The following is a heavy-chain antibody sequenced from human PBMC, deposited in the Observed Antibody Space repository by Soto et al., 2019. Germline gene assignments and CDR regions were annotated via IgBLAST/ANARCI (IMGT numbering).Heavy chain of an antibody. CDR3: ARDRRGYSYGYYYYYGMDV. Sequence: TLSLTCTVSGGSISSGGYYWSWNRQHPGKGLEWIGYIYYSGSTYYNPSLKSRVTISVDTSKNQFSLKLSSVTAADTAVYYCARDRRGYSYGYYYYYGMDVWGQGTTVTVS. V-gene: IGHV4-31*03. J-gene: IGHJ6*02. D-gene: IGHD5-18*01. CDR1: GGSISSGGYY. CDR2: IYYSGST.